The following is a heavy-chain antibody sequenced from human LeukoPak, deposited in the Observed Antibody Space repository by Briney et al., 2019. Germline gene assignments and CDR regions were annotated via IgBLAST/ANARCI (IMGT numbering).Heavy chain of an antibody. CDR1: GFTFTTYW. V-gene: IGHV3-74*01. Sequence: PGGSLRLPCEASGFTFTTYWIHWVRQAPGKGLVWVSRINHDGSDTIYADSVRGRFTISRDNAENTLYLQMNGLRADDTAVYYCARGGLGHGFDIWGQGTMVTVSS. D-gene: IGHD3-16*01. CDR2: INHDGSDT. J-gene: IGHJ3*02. CDR3: ARGGLGHGFDI.